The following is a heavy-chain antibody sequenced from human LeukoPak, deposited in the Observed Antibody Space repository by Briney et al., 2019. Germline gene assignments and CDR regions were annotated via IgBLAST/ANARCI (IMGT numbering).Heavy chain of an antibody. V-gene: IGHV3-23*01. D-gene: IGHD3-10*01. CDR2: ISGSGGNT. Sequence: GGSLRLSCAASGFTFNNYGMSWVRQAPGKGLEWVSGISGSGGNTYYRDSVKGRFTISRDNFKNTLHLQMNSLRAEDTAVYYCAKIWNPITMVRGVINYWGQGTLVTVSS. CDR3: AKIWNPITMVRGVINY. CDR1: GFTFNNYG. J-gene: IGHJ4*02.